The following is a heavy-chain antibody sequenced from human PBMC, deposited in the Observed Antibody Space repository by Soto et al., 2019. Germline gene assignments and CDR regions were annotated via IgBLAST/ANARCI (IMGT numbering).Heavy chain of an antibody. CDR2: IIPIFGTA. D-gene: IGHD3-22*01. CDR1: GGTFSSYA. V-gene: IGHV1-69*01. CDR3: ARDYLRFSGYKPEGWFDP. Sequence: QVQLVQSGAEVKNPGSSVKVSCKASGGTFSSYAISWVRQAPGQGLEWMGGIIPIFGTANYAQKFQGRVTITADESTSTAYMELSSLRSEDTAVYYCARDYLRFSGYKPEGWFDPWGQGTLVTVSS. J-gene: IGHJ5*02.